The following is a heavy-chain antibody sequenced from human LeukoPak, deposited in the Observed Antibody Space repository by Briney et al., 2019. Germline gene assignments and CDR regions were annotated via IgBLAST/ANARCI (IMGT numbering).Heavy chain of an antibody. Sequence: SETLSLTCTVSGGSISSSSYYWGWIRQPPGKGLEWIGSIYYSGSTYYNPSLKSRVTISVDTSKNQFSLKLSSVTAADTAVYYCAREAIVDGSGSSSPRGQGTLVTVSS. D-gene: IGHD3-10*01. V-gene: IGHV4-39*07. J-gene: IGHJ5*02. CDR2: IYYSGST. CDR1: GGSISSSSYY. CDR3: AREAIVDGSGSSSP.